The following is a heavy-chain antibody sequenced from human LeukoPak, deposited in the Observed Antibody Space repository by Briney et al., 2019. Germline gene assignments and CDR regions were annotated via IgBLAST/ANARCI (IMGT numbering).Heavy chain of an antibody. J-gene: IGHJ6*03. Sequence: SETLSLTCAVSGGSISSSNWWSWVRQPPGKGLEWIGYIYYSGSTNYNPSLKSRVTISVDTSKNQFSLKLSSVTAADTAVYYCARVLTGYSSSWYEPYYYYYMDVWGKGTTVTVSS. D-gene: IGHD6-13*01. CDR3: ARVLTGYSSSWYEPYYYYYMDV. CDR1: GGSISSSNW. V-gene: IGHV4-4*02. CDR2: IYYSGST.